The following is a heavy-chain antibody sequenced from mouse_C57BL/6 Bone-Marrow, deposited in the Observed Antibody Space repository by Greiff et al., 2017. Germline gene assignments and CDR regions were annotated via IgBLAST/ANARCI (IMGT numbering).Heavy chain of an antibody. V-gene: IGHV1-81*01. J-gene: IGHJ3*01. Sequence: QVQLQQSGAELARPGASVKLSCKASGYTFTSYGISWVKQRTGQGLEWIGEIYPRSGNTYYNEKFKGKATLTADKSYSTAYMELRSLTSEDSAVYFCARCGYHGGFAYWGQGTLVTVSA. CDR2: IYPRSGNT. CDR3: ARCGYHGGFAY. CDR1: GYTFTSYG. D-gene: IGHD2-2*01.